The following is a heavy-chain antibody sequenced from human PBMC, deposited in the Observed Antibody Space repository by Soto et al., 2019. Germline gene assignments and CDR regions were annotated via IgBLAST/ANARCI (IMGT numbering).Heavy chain of an antibody. CDR2: IYYSGNT. J-gene: IGHJ2*01. D-gene: IGHD3-16*02. CDR1: GGSISSSSYY. CDR3: ASGTYVWGGYPNWYFDL. V-gene: IGHV4-39*01. Sequence: QLQLQESGPGLVKPSETLSLTCTVSGGSISSSSYYWGWIRQPPGKGLEWIGSIYYSGNTYYNPSLKSRVTLSVDTSKSQFSLKLSSVTAAGTAVYYCASGTYVWGGYPNWYFDLWGRGTLVTVSS.